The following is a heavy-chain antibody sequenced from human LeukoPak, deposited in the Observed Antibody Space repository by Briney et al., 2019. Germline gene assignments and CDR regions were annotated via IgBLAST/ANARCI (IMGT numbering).Heavy chain of an antibody. CDR3: ARGLYKPGAAVGY. D-gene: IGHD6-13*01. CDR2: IKQDGSEK. J-gene: IGHJ4*02. CDR1: GFTFSSYW. Sequence: GGSLRLSCAASGFTFSSYWMSWVRQAPGKGLEWVANIKQDGSEKYYVDSVKGRFTISRDNAKNSLYLQMNSLRAEDTAVYYCARGLYKPGAAVGYWGQGTLVTVSS. V-gene: IGHV3-7*01.